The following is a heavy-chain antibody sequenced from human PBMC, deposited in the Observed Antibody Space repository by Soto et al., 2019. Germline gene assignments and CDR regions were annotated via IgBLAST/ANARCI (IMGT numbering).Heavy chain of an antibody. V-gene: IGHV1-18*01. J-gene: IGHJ6*02. Sequence: ASVKVSCKASGYTFTSYGISWVRQAPGQGLEWMGWISAYNGNTNYAQKLQGRVTMTTDTSTSTAYMELRSLRSDDTAVYYCARDPCSSTSCLPFGYYYGMDVWGQGTTVTVSS. CDR2: ISAYNGNT. D-gene: IGHD2-2*01. CDR3: ARDPCSSTSCLPFGYYYGMDV. CDR1: GYTFTSYG.